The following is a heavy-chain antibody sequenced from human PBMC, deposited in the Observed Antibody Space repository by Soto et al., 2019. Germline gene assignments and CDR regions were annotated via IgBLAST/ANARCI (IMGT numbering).Heavy chain of an antibody. CDR2: ISGSGGST. CDR1: GFTFSSHA. Sequence: EVQLLESGGGLVQPGGSLRLSCAASGFTFSSHAMSWVRQAPGKGLEWVSAISGSGGSTYYADSVKCRFTISRDNSKNTLYLQMNSLRAEDTAVYYCAKPLYPRYYYGMDVWGQGTTVTVSS. J-gene: IGHJ6*02. CDR3: AKPLYPRYYYGMDV. V-gene: IGHV3-23*01.